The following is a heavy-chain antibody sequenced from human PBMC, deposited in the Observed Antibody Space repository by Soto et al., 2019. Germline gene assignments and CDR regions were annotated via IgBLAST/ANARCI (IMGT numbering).Heavy chain of an antibody. CDR2: TRNKADSYTT. CDR1: GFTFSDNY. V-gene: IGHV3-72*01. J-gene: IGHJ4*02. CDR3: ATCVVGAADY. Sequence: EVQLVESGGGLVQPGGSLRISCAASGFTFSDNYMDWVRQAPGKGLQWVGRTRNKADSYTTEYAASVKGRFTISRDDSKNSLYLQMNSLKTEDTAVYYCATCVVGAADYWGQGTLVTVSS. D-gene: IGHD1-26*01.